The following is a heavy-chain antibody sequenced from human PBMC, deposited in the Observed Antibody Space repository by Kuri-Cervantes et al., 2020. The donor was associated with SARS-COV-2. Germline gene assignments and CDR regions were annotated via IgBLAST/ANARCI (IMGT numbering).Heavy chain of an antibody. CDR1: GFTFSESY. CDR2: IKQDGSEK. V-gene: IGHV3-7*01. J-gene: IGHJ4*02. Sequence: GSLRLSCEASGFTFSESYMSWIRQAPGKGLEWVANIKQDGSEKYYVDSVKGRFTISRDNAKNSLYLQMNSLRAEDTAVYYCARDFNPLDYWGQGTLVTVSS. CDR3: ARDFNPLDY.